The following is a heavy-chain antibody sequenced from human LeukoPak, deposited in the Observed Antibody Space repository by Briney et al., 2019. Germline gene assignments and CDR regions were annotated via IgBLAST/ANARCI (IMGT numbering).Heavy chain of an antibody. CDR2: IYTSGST. Sequence: PSQTLSLTCTVSGGSISSGSYYWSWIRQPAGKGLEWLGRIYTSGSTNYNPSLKSRVTISVDTSKNQFSLKLSSVTAADTAVYYCARESPLYDSSGYYAYWGQGTLVTVSS. CDR3: ARESPLYDSSGYYAY. D-gene: IGHD3-22*01. V-gene: IGHV4-61*02. J-gene: IGHJ4*02. CDR1: GGSISSGSYY.